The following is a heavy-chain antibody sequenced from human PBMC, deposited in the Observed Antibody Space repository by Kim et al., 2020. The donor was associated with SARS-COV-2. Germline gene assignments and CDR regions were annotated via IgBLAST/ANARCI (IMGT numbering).Heavy chain of an antibody. CDR3: ARDGRLLAVVVVAAIVY. V-gene: IGHV3-30-3*01. CDR2: ISYDGSNK. J-gene: IGHJ4*02. Sequence: GGSLRLSCAASGFTFSSYAMHWVRQAPGKGLEWVAVISYDGSNKYYADSVKGRFTISRDNSKNTLYLQMNSLRAEDTAVYYCARDGRLLAVVVVAAIVYWGQGTLVTVSS. D-gene: IGHD2-15*01. CDR1: GFTFSSYA.